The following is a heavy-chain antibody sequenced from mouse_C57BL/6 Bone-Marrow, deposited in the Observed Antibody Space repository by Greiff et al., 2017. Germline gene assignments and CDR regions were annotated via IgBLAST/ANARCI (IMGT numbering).Heavy chain of an antibody. Sequence: VQLQESGAELARPGASVKLSCKASGSTFTSYGISWVKQRTGQGLEWIGEIYPRSGNTYYNEKFKGKATLTADKSSSTAYMELRSLTSEDSAVYFCARREGSWYFDVWGTGTTVTVSS. J-gene: IGHJ1*03. CDR1: GSTFTSYG. V-gene: IGHV1-81*01. CDR2: IYPRSGNT. CDR3: ARREGSWYFDV.